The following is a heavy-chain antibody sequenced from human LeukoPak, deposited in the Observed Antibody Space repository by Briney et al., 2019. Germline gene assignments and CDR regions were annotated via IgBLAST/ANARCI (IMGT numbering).Heavy chain of an antibody. CDR2: ISYDGSNK. J-gene: IGHJ4*02. CDR3: AKDPRAVIDLFDY. D-gene: IGHD2-21*01. Sequence: PGRSLRLSCAASGFTFSSYAMHWVRQAPGKGLEWVAVISYDGSNKYYADSVKGRFTISRDNSKNTLYLQMNSLRAEDTAVYYCAKDPRAVIDLFDYWGQGTLVTVSS. V-gene: IGHV3-30-3*01. CDR1: GFTFSSYA.